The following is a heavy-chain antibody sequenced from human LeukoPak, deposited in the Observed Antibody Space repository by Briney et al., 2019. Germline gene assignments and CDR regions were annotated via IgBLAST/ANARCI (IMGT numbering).Heavy chain of an antibody. CDR1: GGSISRSSYL. CDR3: ARRKSGGYSGYIDS. CDR2: FYYGGST. Sequence: SETLSLTCTVSGGSISRSSYLWGWVRQPPGKGLEWIGSFYYGGSTYYSPSLKSRVTISADTSKNQFSLILSSVTAADTAVYYCARRKSGGYSGYIDSWGQGTPVTVSS. D-gene: IGHD5-12*01. J-gene: IGHJ5*01. V-gene: IGHV4-39*01.